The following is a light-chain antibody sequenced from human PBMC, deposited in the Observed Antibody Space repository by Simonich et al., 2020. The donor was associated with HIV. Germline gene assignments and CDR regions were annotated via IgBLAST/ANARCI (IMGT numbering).Light chain of an antibody. Sequence: QSVLTQPPSVSGARGPRVPISCTGSSSNIGTLYDVQWYPLLPGTAPKLLIDGTNNRPTGVPDRFSGSKAGSSASLAITGLQAEDEADYYCQSYDSSLSGSSVVFGGGTKLTVL. CDR3: QSYDSSLSGSSVV. CDR2: GTN. CDR1: SSNIGTLYD. V-gene: IGLV1-40*01. J-gene: IGLJ2*01.